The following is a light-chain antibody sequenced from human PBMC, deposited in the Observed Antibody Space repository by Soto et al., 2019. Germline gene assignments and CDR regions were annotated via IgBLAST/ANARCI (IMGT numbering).Light chain of an antibody. CDR2: DVS. CDR1: SSDVSGYNY. CDR3: SSYTSSSLVV. V-gene: IGLV2-14*01. J-gene: IGLJ2*01. Sequence: QSALTQPASVSGSPGQSITISCTGTSSDVSGYNYVSWCQQHPGKAPKLMIYDVSNRPSGVSNRFSGSKSGNTASLTISGLQVEDEADYYCSSYTSSSLVVFGGGTQLTVL.